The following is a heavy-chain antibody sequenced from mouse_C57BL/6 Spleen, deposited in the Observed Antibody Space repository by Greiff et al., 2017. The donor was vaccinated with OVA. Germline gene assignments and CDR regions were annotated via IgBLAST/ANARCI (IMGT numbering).Heavy chain of an antibody. D-gene: IGHD2-5*01. CDR1: GYAFSSSW. J-gene: IGHJ3*01. CDR3: ARGNYSNYDWFAY. CDR2: IYPGDGDT. V-gene: IGHV1-82*01. Sequence: QVQLQQSGPELVKPGASVKISCKASGYAFSSSWMNWVKQRPGKGLEWIGRIYPGDGDTNYNGKFKGKATLTADKSSSPAYMQLSSLTSEDSAVYFCARGNYSNYDWFAYWGQGTLVTVSA.